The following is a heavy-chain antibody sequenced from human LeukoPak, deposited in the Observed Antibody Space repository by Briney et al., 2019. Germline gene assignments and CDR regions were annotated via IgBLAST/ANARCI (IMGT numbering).Heavy chain of an antibody. J-gene: IGHJ4*02. V-gene: IGHV4-4*02. CDR1: GDSISSNNW. D-gene: IGHD3-16*01. CDR2: IYHSGTT. CDR3: ARGISYVWGD. Sequence: PSETLSLTCAVSGDSISSNNWWSWARQPPGKGLEWIGEIYHSGTTNYNPSLKGRVTISVDKSKNQFSLKLSSVTAADTAMYYCARGISYVWGDWGQGTLVTVSS.